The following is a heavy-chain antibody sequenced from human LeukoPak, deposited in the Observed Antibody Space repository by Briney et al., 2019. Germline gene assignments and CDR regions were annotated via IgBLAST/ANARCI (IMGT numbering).Heavy chain of an antibody. Sequence: GGSLRLSCAASGFTFDDYAMHWVRQAPGKGLEWVSGISWNSGSIGYADSVKGRFTISRDNAKNSLYLQMNSLRAEDTALYYCAKEESGSYVLGSWGQGTLVTVSS. CDR1: GFTFDDYA. V-gene: IGHV3-9*01. CDR2: ISWNSGSI. D-gene: IGHD1-26*01. CDR3: AKEESGSYVLGS. J-gene: IGHJ4*02.